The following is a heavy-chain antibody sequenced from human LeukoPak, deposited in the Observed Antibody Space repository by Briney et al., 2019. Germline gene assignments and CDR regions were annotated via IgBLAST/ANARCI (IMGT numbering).Heavy chain of an antibody. V-gene: IGHV1-24*01. CDR2: FDPENTEI. D-gene: IGHD3-3*01. CDR3: ATRGSDFWRGFDF. Sequence: ASVKVSCKLSGNTLRELPIQWVRQAGGKGLEWMAGFDPENTEIVYAHMFQGRVTMTEDTSSNTDYMELRSLTSDDTALYYCATRGSDFWRGFDFWGQGTQVTVSS. J-gene: IGHJ4*02. CDR1: GNTLRELP.